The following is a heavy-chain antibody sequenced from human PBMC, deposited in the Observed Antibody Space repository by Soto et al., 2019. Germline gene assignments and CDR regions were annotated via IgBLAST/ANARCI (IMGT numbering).Heavy chain of an antibody. CDR1: GFSLSTSGMC. J-gene: IGHJ4*02. CDR2: IDWDDDK. CDR3: ARFSSSGWSVIPDY. V-gene: IGHV2-70*11. D-gene: IGHD6-19*01. Sequence: SGPTLVNPTQTLTLTCTFSGFSLSTSGMCVSWIRQPPGKALEWLARIDWDDDKYYSTSLKTRLTISKDTSKNQVVLTMTNMDPVDTATYYCARFSSSGWSVIPDYWGQGTLVTVSS.